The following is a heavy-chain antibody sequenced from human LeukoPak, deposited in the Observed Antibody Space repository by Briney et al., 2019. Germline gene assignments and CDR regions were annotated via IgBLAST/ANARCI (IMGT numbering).Heavy chain of an antibody. CDR1: GYTFTAYY. Sequence: ASVKVSCKASGYTFTAYYMHWVRQAPGQGLEWTGWINPNRGGTNYAQKFQGRVTMTRDTSISTAYMELTRLRSDDTAVYYCARANFGSGSYYHDAFDIWGQGTMVTVSS. D-gene: IGHD3-10*01. CDR3: ARANFGSGSYYHDAFDI. V-gene: IGHV1-2*02. CDR2: INPNRGGT. J-gene: IGHJ3*02.